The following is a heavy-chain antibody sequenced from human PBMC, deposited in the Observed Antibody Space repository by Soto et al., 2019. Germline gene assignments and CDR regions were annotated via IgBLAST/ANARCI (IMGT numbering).Heavy chain of an antibody. V-gene: IGHV1-69*13. CDR3: AMEANYYDSSGYFARWLDP. Sequence: SVKVSCKASGGTFSSYAISWVRQAPGQGLEWMGGIIPIFGTANYAQKFQGRVTITADESTSTAYMELSSLRSEDTAVYYCAMEANYYDSSGYFARWLDPWGQGTLVTVYS. CDR1: GGTFSSYA. D-gene: IGHD3-22*01. CDR2: IIPIFGTA. J-gene: IGHJ5*02.